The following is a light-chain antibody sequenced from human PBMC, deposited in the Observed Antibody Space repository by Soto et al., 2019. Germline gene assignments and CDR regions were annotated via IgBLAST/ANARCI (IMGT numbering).Light chain of an antibody. CDR3: QQSYSSPPT. V-gene: IGKV1-39*01. Sequence: SRTNQSPSSLSGSVGEKVTSTSRASQSISSYLNWYQQKPGKAPKLLIYAASSLQSGVPSRFSGSRSGPDFTLTISSLQPEDFATYYCQQSYSSPPTFGQGTKVDIK. J-gene: IGKJ1*01. CDR2: AAS. CDR1: QSISSY.